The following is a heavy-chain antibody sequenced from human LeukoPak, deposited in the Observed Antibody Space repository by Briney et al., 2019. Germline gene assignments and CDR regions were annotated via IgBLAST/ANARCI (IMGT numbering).Heavy chain of an antibody. Sequence: PSQTLSLTCTVSGGSISSGGYYWSWIRQHPGKGLEWIGYIYYSGSTYYNPSLKSRVTISVDTSKNQFSLKLSSVTAADTAVYYCARDPRKAVAGSGGMDVWGQGTTVTVSS. V-gene: IGHV4-31*03. CDR1: GGSISSGGYY. J-gene: IGHJ6*02. CDR2: IYYSGST. D-gene: IGHD6-19*01. CDR3: ARDPRKAVAGSGGMDV.